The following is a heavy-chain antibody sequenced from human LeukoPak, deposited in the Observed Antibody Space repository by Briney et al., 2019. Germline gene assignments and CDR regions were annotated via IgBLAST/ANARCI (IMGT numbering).Heavy chain of an antibody. CDR1: GFTFHNYA. V-gene: IGHV3-23*01. J-gene: IGHJ4*02. D-gene: IGHD1-26*01. CDR3: AKVVGPFDY. CDR2: ISGNGGST. Sequence: GGSLRLSCAAPGFTFHNYAMSWVCQAPGKGLEWVSSISGNGGSTYYADSLKGRFTISRDNSKNTLYLQMNSLRAEDTAVYSCAKVVGPFDYWGQGTLVTVSS.